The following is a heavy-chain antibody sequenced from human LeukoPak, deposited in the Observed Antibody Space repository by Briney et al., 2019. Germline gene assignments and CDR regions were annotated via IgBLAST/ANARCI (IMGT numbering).Heavy chain of an antibody. V-gene: IGHV4-30-4*01. CDR3: ASSQLLANYFDY. CDR1: GGSISSDNYY. CDR2: IYYSGST. D-gene: IGHD5-12*01. J-gene: IGHJ4*02. Sequence: SQTLSLTCTVSGGSISSDNYYWSWIRQPPGKGLEWIGYIYYSGSTYYNPSLKSRVTISVDTSKNQFSLKLSSVTAADTAVYYCASSQLLANYFDYWGQGTLVTVSS.